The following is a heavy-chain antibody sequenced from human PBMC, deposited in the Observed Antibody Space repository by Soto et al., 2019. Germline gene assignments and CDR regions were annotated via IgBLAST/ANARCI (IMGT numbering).Heavy chain of an antibody. CDR2: ISGTGSRT. CDR3: TKDTGYLSMDA. J-gene: IGHJ6*02. Sequence: LRLSCAASGFTFNTNAMSWVRQAPGRGLEWVSSISGTGSRTYYADSVKGRFTIARDNSKNTVSLQMNNLRAEDTGLYYCTKDTGYLSMDAWGQGTTVTVSS. V-gene: IGHV3-23*01. CDR1: GFTFNTNA. D-gene: IGHD6-25*01.